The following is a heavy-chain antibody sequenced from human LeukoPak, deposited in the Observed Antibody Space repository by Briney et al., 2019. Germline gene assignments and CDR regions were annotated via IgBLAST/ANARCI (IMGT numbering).Heavy chain of an antibody. J-gene: IGHJ4*02. V-gene: IGHV4-59*08. Sequence: PSETLSLTCAVYGGSFSGYYWTWIRQTPGKGLEWIGYIYYSGSTNYNPSLKSRVTISVDTSKNQFSLKLSSVTAADTAVYYCARHAGSRLYYFDYWGQGTLVTVSS. D-gene: IGHD1-26*01. CDR3: ARHAGSRLYYFDY. CDR2: IYYSGST. CDR1: GGSFSGYY.